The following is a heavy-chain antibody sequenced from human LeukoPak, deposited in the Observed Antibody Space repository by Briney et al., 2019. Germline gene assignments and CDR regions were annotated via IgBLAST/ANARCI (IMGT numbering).Heavy chain of an antibody. Sequence: ASVKVSCKASGYTFTSYYMHWVRQAPGQGLEWMGIINPSGGSTSYAQKFQGGVTMTRDMSTSTVYMELSSLRSEDTAVYYCARDLEGYSYGLDWGQGTLVTVSS. CDR1: GYTFTSYY. D-gene: IGHD5-18*01. J-gene: IGHJ4*02. V-gene: IGHV1-46*01. CDR3: ARDLEGYSYGLD. CDR2: INPSGGST.